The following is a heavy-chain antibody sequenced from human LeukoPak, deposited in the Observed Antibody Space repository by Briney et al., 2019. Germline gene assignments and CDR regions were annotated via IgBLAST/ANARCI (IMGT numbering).Heavy chain of an antibody. Sequence: PSQTLSLTCTVSGGSISSGDYYWSWIRQPPGKGLEWIGYIYYSGSTYYNPSLKSRVTISVDTSKNQFSLKLSSVTAADTAVYYCARGEMERLPLDYWGQGTLVTVSS. J-gene: IGHJ4*02. CDR3: ARGEMERLPLDY. CDR2: IYYSGST. V-gene: IGHV4-30-4*08. CDR1: GGSISSGDYY. D-gene: IGHD1-1*01.